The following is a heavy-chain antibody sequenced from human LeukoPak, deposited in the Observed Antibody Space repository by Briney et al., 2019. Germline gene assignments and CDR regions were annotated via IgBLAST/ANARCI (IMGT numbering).Heavy chain of an antibody. V-gene: IGHV3-11*03. J-gene: IGHJ5*02. CDR1: GFIFSDYY. Sequence: GGSLRLSCAASGFIFSDYYMSWIRQAPGKGLEWISYISSRSDYTNYIDSVKGRFTISRDNSKNTLYLQMNSLRAEDTAVYYCAKFDQPGSIVVVTSTWGQGTLVTVSS. CDR3: AKFDQPGSIVVVTST. D-gene: IGHD3-22*01. CDR2: ISSRSDYT.